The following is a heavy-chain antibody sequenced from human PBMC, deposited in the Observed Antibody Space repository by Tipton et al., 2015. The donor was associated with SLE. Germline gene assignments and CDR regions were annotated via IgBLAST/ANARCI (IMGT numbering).Heavy chain of an antibody. CDR3: ARVPGLERSYYYYYMDV. D-gene: IGHD1-1*01. V-gene: IGHV4-34*01. J-gene: IGHJ6*03. CDR2: INHSGST. CDR1: GGSFSAYY. Sequence: TLSLTCAVYGGSFSAYYWSWIRQPPGKGLEWLGDINHSGSTNHNPSLKSRVTISVDTSRNQFSLKLSSVTAADTAMYYCARVPGLERSYYYYYMDVWGKGTTVTVSS.